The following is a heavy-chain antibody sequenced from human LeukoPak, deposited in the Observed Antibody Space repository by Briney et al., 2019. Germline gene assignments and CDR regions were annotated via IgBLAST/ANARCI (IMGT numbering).Heavy chain of an antibody. CDR3: ARISSRITIFGVVRYYGMDV. V-gene: IGHV1-8*01. CDR1: GYTFTSHD. Sequence: ASVKVSCKASGYTFTSHDINWVRQATGQGLEWMGWMSPNSGNTGYAQKFQGRVTMTRNTSISTAYMELSSLRSEDTAVYYCARISSRITIFGVVRYYGMDVWGQGTTVTVSS. CDR2: MSPNSGNT. J-gene: IGHJ6*02. D-gene: IGHD3-3*01.